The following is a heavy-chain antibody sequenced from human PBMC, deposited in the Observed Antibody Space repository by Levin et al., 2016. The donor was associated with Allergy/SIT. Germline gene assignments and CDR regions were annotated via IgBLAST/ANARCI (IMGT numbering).Heavy chain of an antibody. V-gene: IGHV3-21*01. D-gene: IGHD3-10*01. CDR1: GFTFSSYS. Sequence: GESLKISCAASGFTFSSYSMNWVRQAPGKGLEWVSSISSSSSYIYYADSVKGRFTISRDNAKNSLYLQMNSLRAEDTAVYYCARRAMVRGVIALGYGMDVWGQGTTVTVSS. CDR3: ARRAMVRGVIALGYGMDV. J-gene: IGHJ6*02. CDR2: ISSSSSYI.